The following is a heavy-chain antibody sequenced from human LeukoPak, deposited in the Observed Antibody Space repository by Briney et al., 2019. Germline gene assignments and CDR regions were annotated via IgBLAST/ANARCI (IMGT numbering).Heavy chain of an antibody. CDR2: ISAYNGNT. CDR1: GYTFSSYG. J-gene: IGHJ4*02. Sequence: ASVTVSCKASGYTFSSYGISWVRQAPGQGLEWMGWISAYNGNTNYAQNLQGRVTMTTDTSTSTAYMELRSLRSDDTAVYYCASGGGYDYVWGSYFYWGQGTLVTVSS. D-gene: IGHD3-16*01. V-gene: IGHV1-18*01. CDR3: ASGGGYDYVWGSYFY.